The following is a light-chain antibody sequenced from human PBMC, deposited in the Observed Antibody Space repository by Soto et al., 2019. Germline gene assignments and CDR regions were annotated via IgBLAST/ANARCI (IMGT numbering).Light chain of an antibody. V-gene: IGKV1D-12*01. Sequence: DIEMTQSPSSVSASVGDRVTLTCRASQDISRWLAWYQQKPGKAPNILIYVASGLQSGVPSRFSGSGSGTDCTLTISSLQPEDVATYYCQQTNTFPVTLGQGTRLEIK. CDR2: VAS. J-gene: IGKJ5*01. CDR1: QDISRW. CDR3: QQTNTFPVT.